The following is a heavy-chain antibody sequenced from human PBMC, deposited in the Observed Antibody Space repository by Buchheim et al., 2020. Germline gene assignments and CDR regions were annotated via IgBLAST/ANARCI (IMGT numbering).Heavy chain of an antibody. J-gene: IGHJ4*02. V-gene: IGHV4-39*01. CDR2: IYYSGST. D-gene: IGHD3-10*01. CDR1: GGSISSSSYY. Sequence: QLQLQESGPGLVKPSETLSLTCTVSGGSISSSSYYWGWIRQPPGKGLEWIGSIYYSGSTYYNPSLKSRVTISVDTSKNQFSLKLSSVTAADTAVYYCARHWGGYYGSGSYRDFDYWGQGTL. CDR3: ARHWGGYYGSGSYRDFDY.